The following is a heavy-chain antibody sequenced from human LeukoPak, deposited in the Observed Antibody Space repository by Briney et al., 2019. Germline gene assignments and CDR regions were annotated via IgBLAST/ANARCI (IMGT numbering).Heavy chain of an antibody. J-gene: IGHJ2*01. CDR2: ISYTGYT. CDR3: ARVRWPGIAASGTRASWFFDF. Sequence: SETLSLTCTVSGGSINNYYWSWIRQPPGKGLEWIGYISYTGYTNYNPSLKSRVTMSVDTSKNQFSLNLTSVTAADTAVYYCARVRWPGIAASGTRASWFFDFWGRGTLVTVSS. V-gene: IGHV4-59*01. D-gene: IGHD6-13*01. CDR1: GGSINNYY.